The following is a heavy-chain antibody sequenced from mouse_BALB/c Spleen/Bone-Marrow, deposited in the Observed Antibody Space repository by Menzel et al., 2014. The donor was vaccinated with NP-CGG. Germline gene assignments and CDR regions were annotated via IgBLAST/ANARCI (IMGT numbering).Heavy chain of an antibody. V-gene: IGHV5-6-4*01. CDR3: TRDGKGNYDYAMDY. CDR2: ISSGGGYT. D-gene: IGHD2-1*01. Sequence: EVQVVESGGGLVKPGGSLKLSCAASGFTFSSYTMSWVRQTPGKRLEWVATISSGGGYTYYPDSVKGRFTISRDNAKNTLYLQMGSLKSEDTAMYYCTRDGKGNYDYAMDYWGQGTSVTVSS. CDR1: GFTFSSYT. J-gene: IGHJ4*01.